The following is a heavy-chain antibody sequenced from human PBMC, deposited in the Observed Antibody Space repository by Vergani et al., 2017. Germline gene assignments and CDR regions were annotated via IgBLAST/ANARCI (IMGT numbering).Heavy chain of an antibody. Sequence: EVQLVESGGGLVQPGGSLRLSCAASGFTVSSNYMSWVRQAPGKGLEWVSVIYSGGSTYYADSVKGRFTISRDNSKNTLYLQMNSLRAEDTAVYYCAKEGSDGYRSEWFDPWGQGTLVTVSS. D-gene: IGHD5-18*01. V-gene: IGHV3-53*01. CDR2: IYSGGST. J-gene: IGHJ5*02. CDR1: GFTVSSNY. CDR3: AKEGSDGYRSEWFDP.